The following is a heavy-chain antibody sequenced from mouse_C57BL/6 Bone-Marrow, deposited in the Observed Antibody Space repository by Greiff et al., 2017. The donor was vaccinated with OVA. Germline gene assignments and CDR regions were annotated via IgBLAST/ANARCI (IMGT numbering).Heavy chain of an antibody. V-gene: IGHV1-55*01. CDR2: IYPGSGST. D-gene: IGHD1-1*01. J-gene: IGHJ4*01. CDR1: GYTFTSYW. CDR3: ARGITTVVATKAMDY. Sequence: QVQLQQSGAELVKPGASVKMSCKASGYTFTSYWITWVKQRPGQGLEWIGDIYPGSGSTNYNEKFKSKATLTVDTSSSTAYMQLSSLTSEDSAVYYCARGITTVVATKAMDYWGQGTSVTVSS.